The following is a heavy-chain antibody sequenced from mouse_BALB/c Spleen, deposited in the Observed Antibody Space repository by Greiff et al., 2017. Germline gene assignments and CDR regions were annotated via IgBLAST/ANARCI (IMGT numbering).Heavy chain of an antibody. V-gene: IGHV5-6-2*01. Sequence: EVMLVESGGGLVKLGGSLKLSCAASGFTFSSYYMSWVRQTPEKRLELVAAINSNGGSTYYPDTVKGRFTISRDNAKNTLYLQMSSLKSEDTALYYCARGDYDAMDYWGQGTSVTVSS. CDR1: GFTFSSYY. CDR2: INSNGGST. CDR3: ARGDYDAMDY. J-gene: IGHJ4*01.